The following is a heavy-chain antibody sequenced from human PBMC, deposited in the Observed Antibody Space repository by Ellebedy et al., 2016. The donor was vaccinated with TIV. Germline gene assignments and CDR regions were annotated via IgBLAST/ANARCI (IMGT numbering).Heavy chain of an antibody. CDR3: ARVGGNTYYDFWSGYYDY. J-gene: IGHJ4*02. CDR2: INPNSGGT. Sequence: ASVKVSXXASGYTFTGYYMHWVRQAPGQGLEWMGWINPNSGGTNYAQKFQGRVTMTRDTSISTAYMELSRLRSDDTAVYYCARVGGNTYYDFWSGYYDYWGQGTLVTVSS. D-gene: IGHD3-3*01. CDR1: GYTFTGYY. V-gene: IGHV1-2*02.